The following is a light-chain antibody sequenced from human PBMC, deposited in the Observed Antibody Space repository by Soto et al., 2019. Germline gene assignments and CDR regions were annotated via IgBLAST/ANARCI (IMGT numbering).Light chain of an antibody. CDR1: QNIISY. V-gene: IGKV1-39*01. Sequence: DIQMTQSPSSLSASVGDRVTITFRASQNIISYLNWYQQKPCKAPKFLIYGTSSLQSGVPSRFSGSGSGTEFTLTISSLQTADLAIDVCQQTYSTPYTFGQGTRVEIK. CDR2: GTS. CDR3: QQTYSTPYT. J-gene: IGKJ2*01.